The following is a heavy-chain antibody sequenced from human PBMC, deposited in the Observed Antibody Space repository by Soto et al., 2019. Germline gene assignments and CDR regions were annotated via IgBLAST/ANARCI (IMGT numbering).Heavy chain of an antibody. CDR1: GGTFSSYA. J-gene: IGHJ2*01. V-gene: IGHV1-69*01. CDR3: ARVPYYDSSGYPFLPWYFDL. CDR2: IIPIFGTA. D-gene: IGHD3-22*01. Sequence: QVQLVQSGAEVKKPGSSVKVSCKASGGTFSSYAISWVRQAPGQGLEWMGGIIPIFGTANYAQKFQGRVTIAADESTSTAYMELSSLRSEDTAVYYCARVPYYDSSGYPFLPWYFDLWGRGTLVNVSS.